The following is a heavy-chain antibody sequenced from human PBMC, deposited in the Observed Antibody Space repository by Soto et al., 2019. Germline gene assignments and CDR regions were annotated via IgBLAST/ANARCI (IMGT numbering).Heavy chain of an antibody. V-gene: IGHV3-23*01. CDR1: GFTFSSYA. J-gene: IGHJ4*02. Sequence: EVQLLESGGGLVQPGGSLRLSCAASGFTFSSYAMSWVRQAPGKGLEWVSAISGSGGSTYYADSVKGRFTISRDNSKNTLYLQMNSLRAEDTAVEYCAKDSSSSWEKFDYWGQGTLVTVSS. CDR2: ISGSGGST. CDR3: AKDSSSSWEKFDY. D-gene: IGHD6-13*01.